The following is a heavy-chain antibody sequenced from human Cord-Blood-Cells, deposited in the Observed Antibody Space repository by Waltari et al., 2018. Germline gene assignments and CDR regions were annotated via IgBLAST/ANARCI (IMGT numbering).Heavy chain of an antibody. D-gene: IGHD5-18*01. CDR3: TADTAMVSSI. CDR2: IKSKTDGGTT. J-gene: IGHJ3*02. CDR1: GFTFSNRW. V-gene: IGHV3-15*01. Sequence: EVQLVESGGGLVKLGGSLRLSCAASGFTFSNRWMSSVRQAPGKGLEWVGRIKSKTDGGTTDYAAPVKGRFTISRDDSKNTLYLQMNSLKTEDTAVYYCTADTAMVSSIWGQGTMVTVSS.